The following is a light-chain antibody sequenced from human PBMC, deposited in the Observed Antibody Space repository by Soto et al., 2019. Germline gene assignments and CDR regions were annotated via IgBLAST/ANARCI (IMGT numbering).Light chain of an antibody. CDR3: SSYTSSSTRV. Sequence: QPASVSASPGQSITISCTGTSSDVGGSNYVSWYQQHPGKAPKLMIYDVRNRPSGVSNRFSGSKSGNTASLTISGLQAEDEADYYCSSYTSSSTRVFGGGTKVTVL. V-gene: IGLV2-14*01. CDR2: DVR. CDR1: SSDVGGSNY. J-gene: IGLJ3*02.